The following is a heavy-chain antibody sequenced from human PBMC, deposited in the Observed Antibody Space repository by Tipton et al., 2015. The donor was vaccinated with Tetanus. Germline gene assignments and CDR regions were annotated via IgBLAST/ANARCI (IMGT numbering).Heavy chain of an antibody. V-gene: IGHV3-48*02. Sequence: SLRLSCVASGFTFSSYSMNWVRQAPGKGLEWVSYISRSSETIYHADSVKGRFTNSRGNAKNSLYLQMNSLRDEDTAVYYCARGHINRPETGDFWGQGTLVTVSS. J-gene: IGHJ4*02. CDR1: GFTFSSYS. D-gene: IGHD1-14*01. CDR3: ARGHINRPETGDF. CDR2: ISRSSETI.